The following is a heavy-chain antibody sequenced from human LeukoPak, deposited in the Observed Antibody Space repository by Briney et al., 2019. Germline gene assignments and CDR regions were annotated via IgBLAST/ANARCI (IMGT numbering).Heavy chain of an antibody. CDR3: ARMEDVIVGGEGYTSDAFDI. Sequence: SETLPLTCAVYGGSFSGYYWSWIRQPPGKGLEWIGDINHSGSTNYNPSLKSRVTISVDTSKNQFSLKLSSVTAADTAVYYCARMEDVIVGGEGYTSDAFDIWGQGTMVTVSS. J-gene: IGHJ3*02. CDR1: GGSFSGYY. CDR2: INHSGST. V-gene: IGHV4-34*01. D-gene: IGHD2-8*02.